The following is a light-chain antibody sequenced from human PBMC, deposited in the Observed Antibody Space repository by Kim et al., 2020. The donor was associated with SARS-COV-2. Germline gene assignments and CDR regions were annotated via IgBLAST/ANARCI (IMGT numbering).Light chain of an antibody. CDR2: YDS. V-gene: IGLV3-21*04. J-gene: IGLJ2*01. CDR3: QVWDGSTDHPV. CDR1: NIGSKG. Sequence: SYVLTQPPSVSVAPGETATITCGGYNIGSKGVHWYQKKPGQAPVLVIYYDSDRPSGIPERFSGSSSRNTATLTISRVEAGDEADYYCQVWDGSTDHPVFGGGTQLTVL.